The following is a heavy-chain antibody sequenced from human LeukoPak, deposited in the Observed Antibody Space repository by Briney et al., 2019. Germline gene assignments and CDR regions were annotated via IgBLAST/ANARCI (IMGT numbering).Heavy chain of an antibody. V-gene: IGHV1-18*01. CDR2: ISAYNGNT. J-gene: IGHJ5*02. CDR1: GYTFTSYG. D-gene: IGHD3-10*01. CDR3: ARRGSGTDSWVDWFDP. Sequence: GASVKVSCKASGYTFTSYGISWVRQAPGQGLEWMGWISAYNGNTNYAQKLQGRVTMTTDTSTSTAYMELRSLRSDDTAVYYCARRGSGTDSWVDWFDPWGQGTLVTVSS.